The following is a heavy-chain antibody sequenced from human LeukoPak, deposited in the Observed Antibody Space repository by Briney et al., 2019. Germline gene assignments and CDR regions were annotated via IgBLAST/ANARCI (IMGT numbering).Heavy chain of an antibody. V-gene: IGHV3-23*01. CDR2: ISGSGDST. Sequence: GGSLRLSCAASGFTFSSRAMNWVRQAPGKGLEWVSTISGSGDSTYYADSVADRFIISRDNSKNTLYLRMNSLRAEDTALYFCAKSLDGSGSYYNGDYWGQGTLVTVSS. J-gene: IGHJ4*02. CDR1: GFTFSSRA. D-gene: IGHD3-10*01. CDR3: AKSLDGSGSYYNGDY.